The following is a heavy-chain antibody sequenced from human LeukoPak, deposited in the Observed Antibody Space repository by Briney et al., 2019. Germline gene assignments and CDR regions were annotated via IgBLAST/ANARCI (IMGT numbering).Heavy chain of an antibody. J-gene: IGHJ3*02. CDR1: GYTFTGYY. CDR3: ARDGGFDI. CDR2: INPNSGDT. D-gene: IGHD3-16*01. V-gene: IGHV1-2*02. Sequence: ASVKVSCKASGYTFTGYYMHWVRQAPGQRLEWMGWINPNSGDTNYAQKFQGRVTMTRDTSITTAYMELNRLRSDDTAMYYCARDGGFDIWGQGTMVTVSS.